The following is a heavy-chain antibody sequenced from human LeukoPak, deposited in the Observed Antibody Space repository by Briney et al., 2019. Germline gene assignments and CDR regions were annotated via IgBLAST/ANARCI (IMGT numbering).Heavy chain of an antibody. CDR3: AKDSGAQGLTGYYHY. D-gene: IGHD3-9*01. J-gene: IGHJ4*02. V-gene: IGHV3-9*02. CDR2: ISWNSGSI. Sequence: GGSLRLSCAASGFTSDDYAMHWVRQAPGKGLEWVSGISWNSGSIGYADSVKGRFTISRDNAKNSLYLQMNSLRAEDTALYYCAKDSGAQGLTGYYHYWGQGTLVTVSS. CDR1: GFTSDDYA.